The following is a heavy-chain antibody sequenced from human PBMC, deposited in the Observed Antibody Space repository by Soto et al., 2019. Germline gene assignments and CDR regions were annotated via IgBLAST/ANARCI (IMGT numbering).Heavy chain of an antibody. Sequence: GGSLRLSCEASRFTFNTYSMHWVRQPPGKGLEWLAAIWYDGTQKYYADSVKGRFIISRDNSKKTLYLETNSLRAEDTAVYYCARAGGTTVTGLWHFDSWGQGTLVTVSS. CDR1: RFTFNTYS. V-gene: IGHV3-33*01. J-gene: IGHJ4*02. D-gene: IGHD4-17*01. CDR3: ARAGGTTVTGLWHFDS. CDR2: IWYDGTQK.